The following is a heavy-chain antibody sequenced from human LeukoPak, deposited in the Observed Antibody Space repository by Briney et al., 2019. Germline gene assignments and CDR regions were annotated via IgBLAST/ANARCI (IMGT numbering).Heavy chain of an antibody. CDR2: IYYSGTT. V-gene: IGHV4-39*01. CDR1: GGSISSSSYY. CDR3: ARHDETSGSLWFGDYYYIDV. D-gene: IGHD3-10*01. Sequence: SETLSLTCTVSGGSISSSSYYWGWIRQPPGKGLEWIGSIYYSGTTYYNPSLKSRVTISVDTSENQFSLKLSSVTAADTAVYYCARHDETSGSLWFGDYYYIDVWGKGTTVTVSS. J-gene: IGHJ6*03.